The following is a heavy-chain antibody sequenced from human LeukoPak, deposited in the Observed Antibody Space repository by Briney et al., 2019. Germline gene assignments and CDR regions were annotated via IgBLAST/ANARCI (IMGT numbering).Heavy chain of an antibody. CDR1: GGTFSSYA. CDR3: ARDPGNYGGNGPLDY. J-gene: IGHJ4*02. D-gene: IGHD4-23*01. Sequence: SVKVSCKASGGTFSSYAISWVRPAPGQGLEWMGGIIPIFGTANYAQKFQGRVTITADESTSTAYMELSSLRSEDTAVYYCARDPGNYGGNGPLDYWGQGTLVTVSS. CDR2: IIPIFGTA. V-gene: IGHV1-69*01.